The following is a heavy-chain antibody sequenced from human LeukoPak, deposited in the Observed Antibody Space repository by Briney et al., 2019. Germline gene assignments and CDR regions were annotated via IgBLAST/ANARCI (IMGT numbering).Heavy chain of an antibody. CDR2: IRYDGSNK. J-gene: IGHJ4*02. CDR1: GFTFSSYG. Sequence: GGSLRLSCAASGFTFSSYGMHWVRQAPGKGLEWVAFIRYDGSNKYYADSVKGRFTISRDNSKNTLYLQMNSLRAEDTAVYYCAKIASMIAAAATDYWGQGTLVTVSS. D-gene: IGHD6-13*01. V-gene: IGHV3-30*02. CDR3: AKIASMIAAAATDY.